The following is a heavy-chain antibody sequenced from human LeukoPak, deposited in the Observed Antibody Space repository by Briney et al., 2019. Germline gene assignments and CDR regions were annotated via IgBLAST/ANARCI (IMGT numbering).Heavy chain of an antibody. J-gene: IGHJ4*02. V-gene: IGHV3-21*01. CDR1: GFTFSSYS. Sequence: GGSLRLSCAASGFTFSSYSMNWVRQAPGKGLEWVSSISSSSSYIYYADSVKGRFTISRDNAKNSLYLQMNSLRAEDTAVYYCARDLAPTLWSGYHLWGQGTLVTVSS. D-gene: IGHD3-3*01. CDR2: ISSSSSYI. CDR3: ARDLAPTLWSGYHL.